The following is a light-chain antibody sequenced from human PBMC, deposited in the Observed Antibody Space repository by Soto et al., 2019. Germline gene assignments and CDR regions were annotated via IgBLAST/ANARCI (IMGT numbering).Light chain of an antibody. CDR2: GAS. J-gene: IGKJ1*01. CDR3: QQYGGSPTT. CDR1: QSVSNSN. V-gene: IGKV3-20*01. Sequence: ENLLTQSPGTRSLSPGERATLSCRASQSVSNSNLAWYQQKPGQAPRLLIFGASNRATGIPDRFSGSGSGTDFTLTIRRMEPEDFAVYYCQQYGGSPTTFGQGTKV.